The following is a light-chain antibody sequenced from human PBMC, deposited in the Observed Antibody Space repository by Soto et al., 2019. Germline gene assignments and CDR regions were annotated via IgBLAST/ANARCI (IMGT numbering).Light chain of an antibody. CDR2: DAS. J-gene: IGKJ4*01. V-gene: IGKV1-33*01. Sequence: DIQMTQSPSTLSASVGYRFTITCRASQTISSWLAWYQQKPGKAPKLLIYDASNLETGVPSRFSGSGSGTDFTFTISSLQPEDIATYYCQQYDNLLLTFGGGTTGDIK. CDR3: QQYDNLLLT. CDR1: QTISSW.